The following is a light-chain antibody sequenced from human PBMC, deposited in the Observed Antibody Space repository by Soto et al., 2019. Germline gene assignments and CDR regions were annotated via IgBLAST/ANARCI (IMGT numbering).Light chain of an antibody. CDR1: SSDVGAYNY. CDR3: SSYTGITTVV. CDR2: EVS. Sequence: QSALTQPASVSGSPGQSITISCTGTSSDVGAYNYVSWYQQHPGKAPKLMIYEVSNRPSGVSSRFSGSKSGNTASLTISGLQAEDEAAYYCSSYTGITTVVFGGGTKLTVL. V-gene: IGLV2-14*01. J-gene: IGLJ2*01.